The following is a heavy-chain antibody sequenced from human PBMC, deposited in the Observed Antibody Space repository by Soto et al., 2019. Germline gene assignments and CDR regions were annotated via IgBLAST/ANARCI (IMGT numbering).Heavy chain of an antibody. V-gene: IGHV1-8*01. CDR3: ARGRKGPTYYDILTGYYRPRFDY. J-gene: IGHJ4*02. CDR1: GCTCTSYD. D-gene: IGHD3-9*01. CDR2: MNPNSGNT. Sequence: ASLRVWCKASGCTCTSYDISCVLQATGQGLEWMGWMNPNSGNTGYAQKFQGRVTMTRNTSISTAYMELSSLRSEDTAVYYCARGRKGPTYYDILTGYYRPRFDYWGQGTLVTVSS.